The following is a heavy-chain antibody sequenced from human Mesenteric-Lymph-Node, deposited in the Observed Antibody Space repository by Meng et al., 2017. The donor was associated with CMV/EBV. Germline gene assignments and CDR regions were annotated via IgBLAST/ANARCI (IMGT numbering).Heavy chain of an antibody. V-gene: IGHV4-4*02. D-gene: IGHD3-16*02. CDR1: GGSISSSHW. J-gene: IGHJ5*02. Sequence: SCAVSGGSISSSHWWSWVRQPPGKGLEWIGEIYHTGNSTYNPSLKSRVSMSVDKSMNQFSLQLTSVTAADTAVYYCVNYSGNYPGGFDPWGQGTLVTVSS. CDR3: VNYSGNYPGGFDP. CDR2: IYHTGNS.